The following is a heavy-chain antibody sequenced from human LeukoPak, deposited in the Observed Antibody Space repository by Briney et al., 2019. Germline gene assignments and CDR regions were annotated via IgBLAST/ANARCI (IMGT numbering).Heavy chain of an antibody. V-gene: IGHV5-51*01. CDR1: GYSFSFYW. Sequence: GESLKISCKGSGYSFSFYWIGWVRQMPGKGLEWMGIIYPGDSDTRYSPSFQGQVTLSADKSISTAYLQWSSLKASDTAMYYCARHPLTAAELDYYYYYGMDVWGQGTTVNVSS. J-gene: IGHJ6*02. CDR3: ARHPLTAAELDYYYYYGMDV. D-gene: IGHD6-13*01. CDR2: IYPGDSDT.